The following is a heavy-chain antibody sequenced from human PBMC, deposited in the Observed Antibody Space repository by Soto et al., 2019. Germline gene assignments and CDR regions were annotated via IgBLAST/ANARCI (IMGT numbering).Heavy chain of an antibody. J-gene: IGHJ3*02. CDR3: ASDLGATDAFDI. V-gene: IGHV3-23*01. Sequence: GGSLRLSCAASGFTFSSYAMSWVRQAPGKGLEWVSAISGSGGSTYYADSVKGRFTISRDNSKNTLYLQMNSLRAEDTAVYYCASDLGATDAFDIWGQGTMVTVSS. CDR1: GFTFSSYA. D-gene: IGHD3-16*01. CDR2: ISGSGGST.